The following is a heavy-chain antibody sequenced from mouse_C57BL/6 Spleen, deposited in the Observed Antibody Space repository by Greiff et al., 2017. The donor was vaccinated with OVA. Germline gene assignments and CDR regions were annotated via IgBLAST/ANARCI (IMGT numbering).Heavy chain of an antibody. CDR1: GYSFTGYF. D-gene: IGHD1-1*01. V-gene: IGHV1-20*01. Sequence: VHVKQSGPELVKPGDSVKISCKASGYSFTGYFMNWVMQSHGKSLEWIGRINPYNGDTFYNQKFKGKATLTVDKSSSTAHMELRSLTSEDSAVYYCAREGPYYYGSSWYYFDYWGQGTTLTVSS. CDR2: INPYNGDT. J-gene: IGHJ2*01. CDR3: AREGPYYYGSSWYYFDY.